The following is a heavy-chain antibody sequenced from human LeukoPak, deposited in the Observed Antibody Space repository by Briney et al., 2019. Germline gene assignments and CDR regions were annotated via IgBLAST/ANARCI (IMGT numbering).Heavy chain of an antibody. CDR3: AKDSSYYYGSGSGGIDY. CDR1: GFTFSSYG. Sequence: GGSLRLSCAASGFTFSSYGMHWVRQAPGKGLEWVSGISWNSGSIGYADSVKGRFTISRDNAKNSLYLQMNSLRAEDTALYYCAKDSSYYYGSGSGGIDYWGQGTLVTVSS. CDR2: ISWNSGSI. V-gene: IGHV3-9*01. D-gene: IGHD3-10*01. J-gene: IGHJ4*02.